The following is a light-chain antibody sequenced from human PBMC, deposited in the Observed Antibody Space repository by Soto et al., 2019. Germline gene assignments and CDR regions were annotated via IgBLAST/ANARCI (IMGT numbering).Light chain of an antibody. CDR2: KDT. CDR1: KLGSKY. Sequence: SYELTQPPSVSVSPGQTASITCSGDKLGSKYVCWYQQKPGQSPVLVIYKDTKRPSGIPERFSGSNSGNTATLTISGTQAMDEAYYYCQACDSSNVVFGGGTELTVL. V-gene: IGLV3-1*01. CDR3: QACDSSNVV. J-gene: IGLJ2*01.